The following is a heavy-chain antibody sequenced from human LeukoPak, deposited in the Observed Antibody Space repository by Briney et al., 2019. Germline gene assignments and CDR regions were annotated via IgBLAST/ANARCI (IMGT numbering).Heavy chain of an antibody. J-gene: IGHJ3*02. CDR1: GYSISSGYY. Sequence: ASETLSLXCAVSGYSISSGYYWGWIRQPPGKGLEWIGSIYHSGSTYYNPSLKSRVTISVDTSKNQFSLKLSSVTAADTAVYYCARLRQNDAFDIWGQGTMVTVSS. V-gene: IGHV4-38-2*01. CDR2: IYHSGST. CDR3: ARLRQNDAFDI.